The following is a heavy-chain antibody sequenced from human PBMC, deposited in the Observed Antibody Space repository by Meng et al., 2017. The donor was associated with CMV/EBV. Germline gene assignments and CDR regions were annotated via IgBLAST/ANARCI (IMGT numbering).Heavy chain of an antibody. CDR2: IYYSGST. D-gene: IGHD3-3*01. J-gene: IGHJ6*02. CDR3: ARVRYYDFWSGYSERDYYYYGMDV. Sequence: SETLSLTCTVSGGSVSSDSYYWSWIRPPPGKGLEWIGYIYYSGSTNYNPSLKSRVTISVDTSKNQFSLKLSSVTAADTAVYYCARVRYYDFWSGYSERDYYYYGMDVWGQGTTVTVSS. V-gene: IGHV4-61*01. CDR1: GGSVSSDSYY.